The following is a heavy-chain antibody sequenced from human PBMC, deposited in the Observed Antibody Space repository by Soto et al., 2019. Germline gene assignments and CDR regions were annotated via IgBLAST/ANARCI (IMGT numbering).Heavy chain of an antibody. CDR2: ISGSGGST. V-gene: IGHV3-23*01. J-gene: IGHJ3*02. CDR1: GFTFSSYA. CDR3: AKGSSGWYDAFDI. D-gene: IGHD6-19*01. Sequence: GGSLRLSCAASGFTFSSYAMSWVRQAPGKGLEWVSAISGSGGSTYYADSVKGRFTISRDNSKNTLYLQMNSLRADDTAVYYCAKGSSGWYDAFDIWGQGTMVTVSS.